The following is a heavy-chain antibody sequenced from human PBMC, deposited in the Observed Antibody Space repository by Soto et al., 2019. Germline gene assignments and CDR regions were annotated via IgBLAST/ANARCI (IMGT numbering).Heavy chain of an antibody. D-gene: IGHD3-22*01. V-gene: IGHV3-64*01. CDR2: ISYNGGSS. J-gene: IGHJ6*02. CDR3: ARGVYDSSGSRLYV. Sequence: EVQLVESGGDLVQPGGSLRLSCAASESTFSAFAMHWVRQGPGKGLEYVSGISYNGGSSYYANSVKGRFTISRDNSKNTLYLPMGSLRTDDMAVYYCARGVYDSSGSRLYVWGQGTTVTVS. CDR1: ESTFSAFA.